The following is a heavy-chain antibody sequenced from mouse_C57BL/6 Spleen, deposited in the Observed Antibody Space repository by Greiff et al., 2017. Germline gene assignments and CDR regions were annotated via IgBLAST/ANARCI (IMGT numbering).Heavy chain of an antibody. J-gene: IGHJ3*01. CDR2: IDPSDSYT. CDR3: ARGNYGSSSPWFAY. D-gene: IGHD1-1*01. CDR1: GYTFTSYW. Sequence: QVQLQQPGAELVRPGTSVKLSCKASGYTFTSYWMHWVKQRPGQGLEWIGVIDPSDSYTNYNQKFKGKATLTVDTSSSPAYMQLSSLTSADSAVYYCARGNYGSSSPWFAYWGQGTLVTVSA. V-gene: IGHV1-59*01.